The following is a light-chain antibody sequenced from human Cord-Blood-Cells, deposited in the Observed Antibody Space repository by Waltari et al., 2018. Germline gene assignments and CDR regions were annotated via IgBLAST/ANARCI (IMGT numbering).Light chain of an antibody. CDR2: EVS. V-gene: IGKV2D-29*02. CDR1: QSLLHSAGKTY. CDR3: MQSIQLPYT. Sequence: DIVMPQTPHSLSVTPGQPPPISSKPRQSLLHSAGKTYLYWYLQKPAQSPQLLIYEVSNRFTGVPDRFSGSGSGTDFTLKISRVEAEDVGVYYCMQSIQLPYTFGQGTKLEIK. J-gene: IGKJ2*01.